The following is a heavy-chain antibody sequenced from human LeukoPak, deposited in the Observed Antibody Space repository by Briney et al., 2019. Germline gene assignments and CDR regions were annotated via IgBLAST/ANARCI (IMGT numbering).Heavy chain of an antibody. Sequence: ASVKVSCKASGYTFTSYYMHWVRQAPGQGLEWMGIINPSGGSTSYAQKFQGRVTMTRDTSTSTVYMELSSLRSEDTAVYYCARGLPAAIVWNWFDPWGQGTLVTVSS. J-gene: IGHJ5*02. V-gene: IGHV1-46*01. CDR1: GYTFTSYY. CDR2: INPSGGST. D-gene: IGHD2-2*01. CDR3: ARGLPAAIVWNWFDP.